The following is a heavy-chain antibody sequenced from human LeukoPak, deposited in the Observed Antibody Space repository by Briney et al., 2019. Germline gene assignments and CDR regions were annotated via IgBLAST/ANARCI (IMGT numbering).Heavy chain of an antibody. D-gene: IGHD1-1*01. V-gene: IGHV1-46*01. Sequence: ASVKVSCKASGYTFTNYYIRWVRQAPGHGLEWMGISNPSGDSTNYAQKFQGRVTMTRDMSTSTVYMDLSSLRSEDTAVYYCARWTTTFLDYWGQGTLVTVSS. CDR3: ARWTTTFLDY. J-gene: IGHJ4*02. CDR2: SNPSGDST. CDR1: GYTFTNYY.